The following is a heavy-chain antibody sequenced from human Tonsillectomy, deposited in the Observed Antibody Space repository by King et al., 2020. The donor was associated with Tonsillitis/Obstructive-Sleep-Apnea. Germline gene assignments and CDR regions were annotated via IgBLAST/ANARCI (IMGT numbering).Heavy chain of an antibody. Sequence: VQLVESGGGLVQPGGSQRLSCAGSGFTFSAYWMSWVRQAPGKGLEGVANINQDESEKYYVDSVRGRFTISRDNAKNSLYLQMNSLRAEDTAVYYCARLTGRTYYFESWGQGTLVTVSS. V-gene: IGHV3-7*04. CDR2: INQDESEK. D-gene: IGHD7-27*01. CDR3: ARLTGRTYYFES. J-gene: IGHJ4*02. CDR1: GFTFSAYW.